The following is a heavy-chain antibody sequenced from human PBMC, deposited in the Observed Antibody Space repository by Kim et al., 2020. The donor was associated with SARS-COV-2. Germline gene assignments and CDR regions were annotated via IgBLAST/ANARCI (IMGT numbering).Heavy chain of an antibody. J-gene: IGHJ6*02. V-gene: IGHV1-2*06. CDR1: GYTFTGYY. CDR3: AAPHTGAHCSSTSCPPRYYYGMDV. Sequence: ASVKVSCKASGYTFTGYYMHWVRQAPGQGLEWMGRINPNSGGTNYAQKFQGRVTMTRDTSISTAYMELSRLRSDDTAVYYCAAPHTGAHCSSTSCPPRYYYGMDVWGQGTTVTVSS. D-gene: IGHD2-2*01. CDR2: INPNSGGT.